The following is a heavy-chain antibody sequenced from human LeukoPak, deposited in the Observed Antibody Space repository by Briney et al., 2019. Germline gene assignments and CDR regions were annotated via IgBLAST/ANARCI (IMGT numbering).Heavy chain of an antibody. V-gene: IGHV1-46*01. D-gene: IGHD2-8*01. CDR3: ARDNDFDY. J-gene: IGHJ4*02. CDR2: IYPGGGST. Sequence: ASVKVSCKASGYTFTSYYIHWVRQAPGQGLEWMGIIYPGGGSTSYAQKFQGRVTMTRDMSTSTVYMALSSLRSEDTAVYYCARDNDFDYWGQGTLVTVSS. CDR1: GYTFTSYY.